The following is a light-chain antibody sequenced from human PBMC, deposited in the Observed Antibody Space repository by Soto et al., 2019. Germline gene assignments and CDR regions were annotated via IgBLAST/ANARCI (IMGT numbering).Light chain of an antibody. CDR3: SSYTSINTLVV. CDR2: EVS. CDR1: SSDVGGYNY. V-gene: IGLV2-14*01. J-gene: IGLJ2*01. Sequence: QSVLTQPASVSGSPGQSITISCTGTSSDVGGYNYVSWYQQHPGKAPKVMIYEVSNRPSGVSNRFSGSKSGSTASLTISGLQAEDEADYYCSSYTSINTLVVFGGGTQLTVL.